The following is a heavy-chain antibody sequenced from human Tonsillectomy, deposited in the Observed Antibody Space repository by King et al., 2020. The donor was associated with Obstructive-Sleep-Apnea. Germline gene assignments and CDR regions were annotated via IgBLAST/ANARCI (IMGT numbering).Heavy chain of an antibody. CDR2: ISSSSSYI. V-gene: IGHV3-21*01. CDR1: GFTFSSYS. D-gene: IGHD3-16*01. J-gene: IGHJ4*02. Sequence: VQLVESGGGLVKSGGSLRLSCAASGFTFSSYSMNWVRQVPGKGLEWVSSISSSSSYIYYADSVKGRFTISRDNAKNSLYLQMNSLRAEDTAVYYCARDPGGEYYFDYWGQGTLVTVSS. CDR3: ARDPGGEYYFDY.